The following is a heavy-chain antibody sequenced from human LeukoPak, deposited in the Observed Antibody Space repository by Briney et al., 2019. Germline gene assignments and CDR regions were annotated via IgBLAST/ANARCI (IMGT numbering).Heavy chain of an antibody. CDR2: ISGSSGST. V-gene: IGHV3-23*01. J-gene: IGHJ6*03. Sequence: GGSLRLSCAASGFTFSSYAMSWVRQAPGRGLEWVSGISGSSGSTYYADSVKGRFTISRDNSKNTVHLQMNSLRAEDTAVYYCARVLVVVTGNYMDVWGKGTTVTISS. D-gene: IGHD2-21*02. CDR1: GFTFSSYA. CDR3: ARVLVVVTGNYMDV.